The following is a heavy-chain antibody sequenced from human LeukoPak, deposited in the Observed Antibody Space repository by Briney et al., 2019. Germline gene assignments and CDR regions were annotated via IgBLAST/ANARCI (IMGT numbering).Heavy chain of an antibody. CDR1: GASVSGSAYY. V-gene: IGHV4-39*01. CDR3: AKSGGYGLIDY. Sequence: MTSETLSLTCTVSGASVSGSAYYWGWIRQPPVKGLEWIGNIYYSGSTYYNESLESRVTISIDTSKNQFSLKLNSVTAADTAMYYCAKSGGYGLIDYWGQGTLVTVSS. D-gene: IGHD1-26*01. J-gene: IGHJ4*02. CDR2: IYYSGST.